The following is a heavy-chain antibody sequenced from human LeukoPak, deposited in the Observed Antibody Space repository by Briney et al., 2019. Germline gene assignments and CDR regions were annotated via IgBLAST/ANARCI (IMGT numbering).Heavy chain of an antibody. CDR3: ARRGYSTYGMDV. CDR1: GFTFNDYY. J-gene: IGHJ6*02. V-gene: IGHV3-11*01. D-gene: IGHD5-18*01. CDR2: IRSSVSSM. Sequence: GSLRLSCAASGFTFNDYYMNWVRQAPGKGLEGVSYIRSSVSSMWYADSVKGRFTISRDNAKNSLYLQMNSLRAEDTAVYYCARRGYSTYGMDVWGQGTTVTVSS.